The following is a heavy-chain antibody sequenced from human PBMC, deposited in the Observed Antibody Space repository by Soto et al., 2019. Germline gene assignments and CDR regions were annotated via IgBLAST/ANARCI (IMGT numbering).Heavy chain of an antibody. J-gene: IGHJ5*02. CDR2: MNPNSGNT. V-gene: IGHV1-8*01. Sequence: ASVKVSCKASGYTFTSYDINWVRQATGQGLEWMGWMNPNSGNTGYAQKFQGRVTMTRNTSISTAYMELSSLRSEDTAVYYCARLSFRYCSSTSCPASGFDPWGQGTLVTVSS. D-gene: IGHD2-2*01. CDR1: GYTFTSYD. CDR3: ARLSFRYCSSTSCPASGFDP.